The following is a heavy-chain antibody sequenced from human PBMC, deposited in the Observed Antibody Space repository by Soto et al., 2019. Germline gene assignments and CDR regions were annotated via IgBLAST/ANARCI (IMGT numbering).Heavy chain of an antibody. CDR2: IYRGVRT. CDR1: WFTVSSGY. J-gene: IGHJ6*02. V-gene: IGHV3-53*01. CDR3: ARAWRAAGGGYYYYIGMDV. Sequence: GGSLTLSCAASWFTVSSGYMSWVRHAPASGLHWVSVIYRGVRTSYAHAVKARFTSCRDNSKNTLYLQINSLGAEDRAVYYCARAWRAAGGGYYYYIGMDVWAQGRTVNVSS. D-gene: IGHD6-13*01.